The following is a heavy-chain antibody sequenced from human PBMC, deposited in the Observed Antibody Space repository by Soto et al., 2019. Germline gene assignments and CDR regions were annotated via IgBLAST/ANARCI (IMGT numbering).Heavy chain of an antibody. V-gene: IGHV4-38-2*02. CDR2: MYHTGNT. J-gene: IGHJ3*02. CDR3: ARGADRMATSNDPFDI. CDR1: VQSISSGYY. D-gene: IGHD5-12*01. Sequence: SETLSLTSRVSVQSISSGYYWGWIRQPPGKGLEWIGNMYHTGNTYYNPSLKSGVTISLDKSKNQFSLKLRSVTAADTAVYGCARGADRMATSNDPFDIWGQGTMVT.